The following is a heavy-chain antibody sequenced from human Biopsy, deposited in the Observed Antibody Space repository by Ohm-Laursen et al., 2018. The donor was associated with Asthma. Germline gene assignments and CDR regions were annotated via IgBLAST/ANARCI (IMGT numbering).Heavy chain of an antibody. CDR2: LIPFLVTP. D-gene: IGHD5-12*01. Sequence: SVKVSCNASGDSFSNYAISWVRQAPGQGLEWMGGLIPFLVTPDHAQMFEGRVTITADESTSTAYMELSSLSSEDTAVYYCARGYSGSDRIVYYYSGLEVWGQGTTVTVSS. J-gene: IGHJ6*02. V-gene: IGHV1-69*13. CDR1: GDSFSNYA. CDR3: ARGYSGSDRIVYYYSGLEV.